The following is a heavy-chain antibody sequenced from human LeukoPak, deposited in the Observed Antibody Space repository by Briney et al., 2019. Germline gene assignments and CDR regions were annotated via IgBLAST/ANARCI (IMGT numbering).Heavy chain of an antibody. Sequence: ASVKVSCKASGYTFTSNGISWVRQAPGKGLEWMGWISANSGNTKYAQKMQGRVTMNTETSSSTAYMELSNLRSDDTAVYYCARDKNYRLDYWGQGTLVTVSS. CDR3: ARDKNYRLDY. V-gene: IGHV1-18*01. CDR1: GYTFTSNG. J-gene: IGHJ4*02. D-gene: IGHD5-24*01. CDR2: ISANSGNT.